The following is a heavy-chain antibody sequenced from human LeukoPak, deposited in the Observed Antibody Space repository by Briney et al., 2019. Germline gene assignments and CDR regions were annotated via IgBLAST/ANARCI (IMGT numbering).Heavy chain of an antibody. Sequence: PGGSLRLSCAASGFTFSSYGMHWVRQAPGKGLEWVAFIRYDGSNKYYADSVKGRFTISRDNSKNTLYLQMNSLRAEDTAVYYCAKFPYYDFWSGYYTEPYWGQGTLVTVSS. J-gene: IGHJ4*02. V-gene: IGHV3-30*02. CDR2: IRYDGSNK. D-gene: IGHD3-3*01. CDR3: AKFPYYDFWSGYYTEPY. CDR1: GFTFSSYG.